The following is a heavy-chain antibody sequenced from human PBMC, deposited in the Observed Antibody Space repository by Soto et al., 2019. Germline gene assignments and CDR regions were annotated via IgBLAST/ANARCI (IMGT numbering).Heavy chain of an antibody. Sequence: GESLKISCAASGFTFSSYGMHWVRQAPGKGLEWVAVIWYDGSNKYYADSLKGRFTISRDNSKNTLNLQMNSLRAEDTAVYYGARDQSLLLSSVYYCYGKDDWGQGTMVTVSS. D-gene: IGHD3-10*01. J-gene: IGHJ6*02. V-gene: IGHV3-33*01. CDR2: IWYDGSNK. CDR3: ARDQSLLLSSVYYCYGKDD. CDR1: GFTFSSYG.